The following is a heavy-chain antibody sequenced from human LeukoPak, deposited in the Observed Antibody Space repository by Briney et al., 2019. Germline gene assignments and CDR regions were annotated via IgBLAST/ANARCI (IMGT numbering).Heavy chain of an antibody. CDR1: GFTFSDYY. J-gene: IGHJ5*02. CDR3: ARVPQAVAGPNWFDP. CDR2: ISSSGSTI. Sequence: GGSLRLSCAASGFTFSDYYMSWLRQAPGKGLEWVSYISSSGSTIYYADSVKGRFTISRDNAKNSLYLQMNSLRAEDTAVYYCARVPQAVAGPNWFDPWGQGTLVTVSS. V-gene: IGHV3-11*01. D-gene: IGHD6-19*01.